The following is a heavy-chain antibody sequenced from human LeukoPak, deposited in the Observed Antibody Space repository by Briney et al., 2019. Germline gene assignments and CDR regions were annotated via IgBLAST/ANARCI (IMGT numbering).Heavy chain of an antibody. CDR3: AKIPYDYVGDWYFDL. J-gene: IGHJ2*01. D-gene: IGHD3-16*01. Sequence: SETLSLTCAVYGGSFSGYYWSWIRQPPGKGLEWIGEINHSGSTNYNPSLKSRVTISVDTSKNQFSLKLSSVTAADTAVYHCAKIPYDYVGDWYFDLWGRGTLVTVSS. V-gene: IGHV4-34*01. CDR2: INHSGST. CDR1: GGSFSGYY.